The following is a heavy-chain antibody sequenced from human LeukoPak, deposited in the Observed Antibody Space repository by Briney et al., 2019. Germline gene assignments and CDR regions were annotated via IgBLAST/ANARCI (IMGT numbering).Heavy chain of an antibody. V-gene: IGHV3-23*01. CDR2: ISGSGGST. Sequence: GGSLRLSCAASGLTFSIFGMNWVRQAPGKGLEWVSGISGSGGSTYYADSVQGRFTVSRDNSKNTVYLQMNSLRAEDTAVYYCAKVRTYSSEWGQGTLVTVSS. D-gene: IGHD6-6*01. J-gene: IGHJ4*02. CDR1: GLTFSIFG. CDR3: AKVRTYSSE.